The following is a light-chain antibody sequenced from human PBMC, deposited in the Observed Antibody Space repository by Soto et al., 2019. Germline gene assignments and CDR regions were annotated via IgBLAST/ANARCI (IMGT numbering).Light chain of an antibody. CDR1: KLGDKY. Sequence: SYELTQPPSVSVSSGQTASIPCSGDKLGDKYACWYQQKPGQSPVLVIYHDTKRPSGILERFSGSNSGNTATLTISGTQAMDEADYYCQAWDSSTAVFGGGTKLTVL. CDR2: HDT. J-gene: IGLJ2*01. CDR3: QAWDSSTAV. V-gene: IGLV3-1*01.